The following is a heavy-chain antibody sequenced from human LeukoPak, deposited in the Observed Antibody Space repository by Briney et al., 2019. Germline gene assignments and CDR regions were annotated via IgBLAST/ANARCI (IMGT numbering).Heavy chain of an antibody. Sequence: PGGSLRLSCAASGFTFSSYWMSWVRQAPGKGLEWVANIKQDGSEKYYVDSVKGRFTISRDNAKNSLYLQMNSLRAEDTAVYYCARDNPLLRFLEWSLWGQGTLVTVSS. D-gene: IGHD3-3*01. CDR3: ARDNPLLRFLEWSL. J-gene: IGHJ4*02. V-gene: IGHV3-7*01. CDR1: GFTFSSYW. CDR2: IKQDGSEK.